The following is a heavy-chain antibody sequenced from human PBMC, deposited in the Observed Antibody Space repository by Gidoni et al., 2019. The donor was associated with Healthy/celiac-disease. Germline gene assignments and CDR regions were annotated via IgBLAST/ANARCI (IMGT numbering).Heavy chain of an antibody. Sequence: QVQLVESGGGVVQPGRSLRLSCAASGFTFSSYGMHWVRQAPGKGLEWVAVIWYDGSNKYYADSVKGRFTISRDNSKNTLYLQMNSLRAEDTAVYYCARVRGWVLYGMDVWGQGTTVTVSS. J-gene: IGHJ6*02. D-gene: IGHD1-26*01. CDR2: IWYDGSNK. CDR3: ARVRGWVLYGMDV. V-gene: IGHV3-33*01. CDR1: GFTFSSYG.